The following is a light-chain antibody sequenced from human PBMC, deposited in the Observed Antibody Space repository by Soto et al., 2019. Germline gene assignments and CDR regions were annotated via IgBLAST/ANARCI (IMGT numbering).Light chain of an antibody. CDR2: AAS. CDR3: QQYETYRT. J-gene: IGKJ1*01. V-gene: IGKV1-17*03. CDR1: QGISNY. Sequence: DIQMTQPPSAMSASEGHRANINCRASQGISNYLAWFQQKPGKVAKRLIYAASSLQSGDPTRFSGSGSGTDFTLTICSLQPDDLATYYCQQYETYRTFGQGTKVDIK.